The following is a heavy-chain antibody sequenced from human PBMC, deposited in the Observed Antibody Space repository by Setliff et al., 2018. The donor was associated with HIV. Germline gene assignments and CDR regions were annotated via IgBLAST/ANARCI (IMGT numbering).Heavy chain of an antibody. Sequence: GASVKVSCKASGYTFSNYGISWVRQAPGQGPEWMGWISAYNGNTNYAQKFQDRVTFTTDTSTSTAYMDLRNLTSDDTAMYYCARIGCSSYDYQYYYMDVWGKGTTVTVSS. CDR1: GYTFSNYG. V-gene: IGHV1-18*01. CDR2: ISAYNGNT. D-gene: IGHD4-4*01. CDR3: ARIGCSSYDYQYYYMDV. J-gene: IGHJ6*03.